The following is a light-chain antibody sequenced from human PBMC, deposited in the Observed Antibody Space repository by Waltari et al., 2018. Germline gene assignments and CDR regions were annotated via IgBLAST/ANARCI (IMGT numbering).Light chain of an antibody. J-gene: IGKJ1*01. CDR1: QSLVHSDGKTY. CDR3: MQATQWPLT. V-gene: IGKV2-30*02. CDR2: KVF. Sequence: DVVMTQSPLSLPVTLGQPATISCRSSQSLVHSDGKTYLNWFQPRPGQSPRRLIYKVFNRDSGVPERFSGSGSGTDFTLTISRVEAEDVGTYYCMQATQWPLTFGQGTKVEIK.